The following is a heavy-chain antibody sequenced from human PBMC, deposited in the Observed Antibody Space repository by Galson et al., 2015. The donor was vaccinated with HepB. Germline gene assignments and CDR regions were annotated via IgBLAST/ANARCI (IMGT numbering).Heavy chain of an antibody. J-gene: IGHJ5*02. Sequence: SVKVSCKASGYTFTSYGISWVRQAPGQGLEWMGWISAYNGNTNYAQKLQGRVTMTTDTSTSTAYMELRSLRSDDTAVYYCAREVAYYDFWSGYYRSPYNWFDPWGQGTLVTVSS. D-gene: IGHD3-3*01. CDR3: AREVAYYDFWSGYYRSPYNWFDP. CDR2: ISAYNGNT. CDR1: GYTFTSYG. V-gene: IGHV1-18*01.